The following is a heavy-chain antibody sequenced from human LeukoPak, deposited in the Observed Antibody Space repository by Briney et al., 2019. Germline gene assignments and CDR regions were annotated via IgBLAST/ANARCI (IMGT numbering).Heavy chain of an antibody. D-gene: IGHD2-21*01. CDR1: GDSVSSNSAA. V-gene: IGHV6-1*01. J-gene: IGHJ3*02. CDR2: TYYRSKWYN. CDR3: ARDRGYCGGDCSLDAFDI. Sequence: SQTLSLTCAISGDSVSSNSAAWNWIRQSPSRGLEWLGRTYYRSKWYNDYAVSVKSRIIINPDTSKNQFSLQLNSVTPEDTAVYYCARDRGYCGGDCSLDAFDIWGQGTMVTVSS.